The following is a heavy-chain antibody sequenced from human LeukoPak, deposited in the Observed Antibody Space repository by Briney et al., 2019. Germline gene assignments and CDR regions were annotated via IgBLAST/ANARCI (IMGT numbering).Heavy chain of an antibody. D-gene: IGHD4-17*01. CDR1: GYXFTSYG. V-gene: IGHV1-18*01. CDR3: ARDTYGQTYGDYGLGVASFDI. CDR2: ISAYNGNT. Sequence: ASVKVSCKASGYXFTSYGISWVRQAPGQGLEWMGWISAYNGNTNYAQKLQGRVTMTTDTSTSTAYMELRSLRSDDTAVYYCARDTYGQTYGDYGLGVASFDIWGQGTMVTVSS. J-gene: IGHJ3*02.